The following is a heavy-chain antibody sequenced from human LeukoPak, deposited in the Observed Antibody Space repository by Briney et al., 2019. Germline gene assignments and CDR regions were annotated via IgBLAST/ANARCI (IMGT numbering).Heavy chain of an antibody. CDR2: INPSGGTT. V-gene: IGHV1-46*01. CDR3: ARVRGNWNDRNWFDP. CDR1: GYTFTAYY. J-gene: IGHJ5*02. D-gene: IGHD1-20*01. Sequence: ASVKVSCKASGYTFTAYYIHWVRQAPGQGLEWMGIINPSGGTTSYAQKFQGRVTMTRDTSTTTVYMVLSSLRSEDTAMYYCARVRGNWNDRNWFDPWGQGTLVTVSS.